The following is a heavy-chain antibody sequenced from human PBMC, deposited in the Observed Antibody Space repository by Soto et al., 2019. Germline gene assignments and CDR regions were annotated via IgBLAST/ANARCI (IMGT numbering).Heavy chain of an antibody. CDR1: GGSISSGGYY. CDR2: IYHSGST. CDR3: ARWLMSAPRLDP. J-gene: IGHJ5*02. Sequence: QLQLQESGSGLVKPSQTLSLTCAVSGGSISSGGYYWSWIRQPPGKGLERIGYIYHSGSTYYNQSLKSRVTISVDRSKNQFSLKLSSVTGADTAVYYCARWLMSAPRLDPWGQGTLVTVSS. V-gene: IGHV4-30-2*01. D-gene: IGHD3-10*01.